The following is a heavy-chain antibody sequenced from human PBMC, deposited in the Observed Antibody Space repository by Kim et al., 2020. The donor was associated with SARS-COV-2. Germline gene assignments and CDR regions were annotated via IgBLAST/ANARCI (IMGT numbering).Heavy chain of an antibody. CDR1: GGSISISNYP. CDR3: ARLWYGGDGRIGY. J-gene: IGHJ4*02. D-gene: IGHD4-17*01. CDR2: IYYSGST. Sequence: TLSLTCTVSGGSISISNYPWGWIRQPPGKGLEWIGSIYYSGSTYYNPSLKSRVTISVDTSKNQFSLKLSSVTAADTAVYYCARLWYGGDGRIGYWGQGTLVTVSS. V-gene: IGHV4-39*01.